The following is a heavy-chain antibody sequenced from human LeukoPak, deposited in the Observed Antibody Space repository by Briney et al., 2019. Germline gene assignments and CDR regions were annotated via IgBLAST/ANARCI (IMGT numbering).Heavy chain of an antibody. J-gene: IGHJ6*02. V-gene: IGHV3-66*01. CDR1: GFTVSSNY. D-gene: IGHD6-19*01. Sequence: GGSLMLSCAASGFTVSSNYMSWVRQAPGKGLEWVSVIYSGGSTYYADSVKGRFTISRDNSKNTLYLQMNSLRAEDTAVYYCARDRRIAVAGQYYYYYGMDVWGQGTTVTVSS. CDR2: IYSGGST. CDR3: ARDRRIAVAGQYYYYYGMDV.